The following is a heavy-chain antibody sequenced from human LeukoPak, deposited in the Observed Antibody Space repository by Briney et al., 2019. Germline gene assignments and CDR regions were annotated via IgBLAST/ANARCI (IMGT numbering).Heavy chain of an antibody. CDR1: GYTFTGYY. J-gene: IGHJ6*03. V-gene: IGHV1-2*02. CDR3: ARVHEGYYYYMDV. Sequence: GASVKVSCKASGYTFTGYYMHWVRQAPGQGLEWMGWINPNSGGTNYAQKFQGRVTMTRDTSISTAYMELSRLRSDDTAVYYCARVHEGYYYYMDVWGKGTTVTVSS. CDR2: INPNSGGT.